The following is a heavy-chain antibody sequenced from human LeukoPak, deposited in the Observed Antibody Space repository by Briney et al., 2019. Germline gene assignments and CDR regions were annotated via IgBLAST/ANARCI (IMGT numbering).Heavy chain of an antibody. CDR1: GFTFDDYA. CDR2: MSWNSGSI. D-gene: IGHD3-10*01. V-gene: IGHV3-9*01. J-gene: IGHJ6*02. CDR3: ARPGGSGKAPAWNYGMDV. Sequence: PGRSLRLSCAAAGFTFDDYAMHWVRPAPGKGLEWVSGMSWNSGSIGYADSVQGRFTISRDNAKNSLYLQMNSLRAEHTALYYCARPGGSGKAPAWNYGMDVWGQGTTVTVSS.